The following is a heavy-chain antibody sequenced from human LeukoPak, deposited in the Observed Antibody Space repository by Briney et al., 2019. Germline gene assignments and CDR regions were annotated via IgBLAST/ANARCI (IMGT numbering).Heavy chain of an antibody. CDR1: GFTFSSYA. CDR3: AKERGYSYGYGPGYYGMDV. D-gene: IGHD5-18*01. CDR2: ISGSGGST. V-gene: IGHV3-23*01. Sequence: PGGSLRLSCAASGFTFSSYAMSWVRHAPGKGLEWVSAISGSGGSTYYADSVKGRFTISRDNSKNTLYLQMNSLRAEDTAVYYCAKERGYSYGYGPGYYGMDVWGQGTTVTVSS. J-gene: IGHJ6*02.